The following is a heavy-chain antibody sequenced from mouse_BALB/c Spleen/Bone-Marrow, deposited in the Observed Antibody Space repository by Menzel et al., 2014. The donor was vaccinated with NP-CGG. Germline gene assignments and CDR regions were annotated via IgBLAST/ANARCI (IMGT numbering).Heavy chain of an antibody. CDR1: GYSFTGYY. CDR3: ARRDFPYAMDY. Sequence: LVKTGASVKISCKASGYSFTGYYMHWVKQSHGKSLEWIGYISCYNGATSYNQKFKGKATFTVDTSSSTAYTQFNSLTSEDSAVYYCARRDFPYAMDYWGQGTSVTVSS. J-gene: IGHJ4*01. CDR2: ISCYNGAT. V-gene: IGHV1S34*01.